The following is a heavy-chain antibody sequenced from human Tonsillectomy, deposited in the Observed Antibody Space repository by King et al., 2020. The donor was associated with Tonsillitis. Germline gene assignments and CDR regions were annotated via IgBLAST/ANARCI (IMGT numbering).Heavy chain of an antibody. J-gene: IGHJ4*02. V-gene: IGHV3-48*01. CDR2: ISSSSSTI. D-gene: IGHD3-22*01. Sequence: VQLVESGGGLVQPGGSLRLSCAASVFTFSSYSMNWVRQAPGKGLEWVSYISSSSSTIYYADSVKGRFTISRDNAKNSLYLQMNSLRAEDTAVYYCARDSLRYYDSSGYYFDYWGQGTLVTVSS. CDR3: ARDSLRYYDSSGYYFDY. CDR1: VFTFSSYS.